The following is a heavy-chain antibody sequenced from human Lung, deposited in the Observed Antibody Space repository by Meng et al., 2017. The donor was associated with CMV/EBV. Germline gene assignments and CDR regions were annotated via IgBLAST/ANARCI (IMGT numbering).Heavy chain of an antibody. CDR3: ARLNTALSQDY. CDR2: FIPIFGTA. V-gene: IGHV1-69*05. D-gene: IGHD5-18*01. CDR1: RATFLSFA. Sequence: PSHASRATFLSFAFSWLRPGPAQGLEWMGEFIPIFGTANSAQKFQGRVTITTDESTSTAYMELSSLRSEDTAVYYCARLNTALSQDYWGQGTLVTVSS. J-gene: IGHJ4*02.